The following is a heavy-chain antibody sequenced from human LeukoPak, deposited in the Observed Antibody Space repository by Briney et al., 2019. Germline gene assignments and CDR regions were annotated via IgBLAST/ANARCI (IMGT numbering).Heavy chain of an antibody. CDR2: IYKSGNP. CDR1: GGSISSYY. D-gene: IGHD6-13*01. V-gene: IGHV4-4*07. Sequence: SETLSLTCTVSGGSISSYYWSWIRQPAGKGLEWIGHIYKSGNPNYNPSLKSRVTISLDTSKNQFSLKLTSVTAADTAVYYCARDPGVAAAGNWFDPWGPGILVTASS. CDR3: ARDPGVAAAGNWFDP. J-gene: IGHJ5*02.